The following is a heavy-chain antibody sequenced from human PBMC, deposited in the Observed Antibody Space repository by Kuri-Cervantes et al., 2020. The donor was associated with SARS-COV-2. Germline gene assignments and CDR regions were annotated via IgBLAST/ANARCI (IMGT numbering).Heavy chain of an antibody. CDR1: GSTFSSYG. V-gene: IGHV3-33*08. D-gene: IGHD6-13*01. CDR3: ARGIRGSWYVFDY. CDR2: IWYDGSNK. J-gene: IGHJ4*02. Sequence: GGSLRLSCAASGSTFSSYGMHWVRQAPGKGLEWVAVIWYDGSNKYYADSVKGRFTISRDNSKNTLYLQMNSLRAEDTAVYYCARGIRGSWYVFDYWGQGTLVTVSS.